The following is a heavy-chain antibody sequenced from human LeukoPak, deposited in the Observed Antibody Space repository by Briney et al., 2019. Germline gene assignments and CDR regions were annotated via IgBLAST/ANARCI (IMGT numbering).Heavy chain of an antibody. Sequence: GGSLRLSCAASGFSFNSDWMDWVRQAPGKGLEWVANIKHDESEKDYLDSVKGRFTISRDNAQNSLYLQMNGLRVEDTAVYYCTRRLDDWGQGTLVAVSS. CDR2: IKHDESEK. CDR1: GFSFNSDW. CDR3: TRRLDD. J-gene: IGHJ4*02. V-gene: IGHV3-7*01. D-gene: IGHD3-16*01.